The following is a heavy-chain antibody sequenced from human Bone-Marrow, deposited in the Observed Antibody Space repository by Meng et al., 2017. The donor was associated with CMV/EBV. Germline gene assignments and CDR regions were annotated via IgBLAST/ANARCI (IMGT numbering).Heavy chain of an antibody. J-gene: IGHJ4*02. D-gene: IGHD3-16*01. Sequence: FTFSNHAMSWVRRAAGEGVEWVSCIGGSGDSTYCADSVKGRFTISRDNSKSTQYLQMSRLRAEDTAVYYCARGLLGLGGTFDFWGQGILVTVSS. CDR2: IGGSGDST. CDR1: FTFSNHA. CDR3: ARGLLGLGGTFDF. V-gene: IGHV3-23*01.